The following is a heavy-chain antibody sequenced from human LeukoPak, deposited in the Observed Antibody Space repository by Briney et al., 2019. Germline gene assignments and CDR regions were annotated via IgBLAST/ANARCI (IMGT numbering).Heavy chain of an antibody. CDR3: ARGSGGYSSD. J-gene: IGHJ4*02. CDR1: GYFISSGYY. V-gene: IGHV4-38-2*01. CDR2: IYHSGTT. Sequence: SETLSLTCAVSGYFISSGYYWGWIRQPPGKGLEWIGSIYHSGTTYYNPSLKSRVTISVDTSKNQFSLKLSSVTAADTAVYYCARGSGGYSSDWGQGTLVTVSS. D-gene: IGHD3-22*01.